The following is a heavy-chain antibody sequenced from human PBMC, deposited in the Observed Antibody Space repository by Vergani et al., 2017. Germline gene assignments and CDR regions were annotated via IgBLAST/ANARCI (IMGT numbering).Heavy chain of an antibody. CDR2: IIPIFGTA. V-gene: IGHV1-69*13. CDR3: ARGSRIFGVVTPGFDP. Sequence: QVQLVQSGAEVKKPGSSVKVSCKASGGTFSSYAISWVRQAPGQGLEWMGGIIPIFGTANYAQKFQGRVTIPSDESTSKAYMELSSLRSEDTAVYYCARGSRIFGVVTPGFDPWGQGTLVTVSS. D-gene: IGHD3-3*01. J-gene: IGHJ5*02. CDR1: GGTFSSYA.